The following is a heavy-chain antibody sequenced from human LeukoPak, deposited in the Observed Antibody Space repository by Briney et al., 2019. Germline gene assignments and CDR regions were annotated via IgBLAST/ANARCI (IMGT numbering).Heavy chain of an antibody. CDR2: IYPGDSTT. Sequence: GESLKISCKSSGYSFTTYWIGWVHQMPGKGLEWMGMIYPGDSTTRYSPSFQGLVTISADKSIRTAYLQWHSLKASDTAMYYCARFHVSGSDFWSFDSWGQGTQVTVSS. V-gene: IGHV5-51*07. CDR3: ARFHVSGSDFWSFDS. CDR1: GYSFTTYW. D-gene: IGHD1-26*01. J-gene: IGHJ4*02.